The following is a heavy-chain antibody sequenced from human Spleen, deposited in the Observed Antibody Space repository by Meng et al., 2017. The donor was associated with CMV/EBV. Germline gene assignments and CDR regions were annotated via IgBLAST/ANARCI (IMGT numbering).Heavy chain of an antibody. Sequence: ESLKISCTVSGGSISSYYWSWIRQPPGKGLEWIGYIYYSGSTNYNPSLKSRVTISVDTSKNQFSQKLSSVTAADTAVYYCAYYDFWSGYPAYWGQGTLVTVSS. D-gene: IGHD3-3*01. V-gene: IGHV4-59*01. CDR1: GGSISSYY. CDR3: AYYDFWSGYPAY. CDR2: IYYSGST. J-gene: IGHJ4*02.